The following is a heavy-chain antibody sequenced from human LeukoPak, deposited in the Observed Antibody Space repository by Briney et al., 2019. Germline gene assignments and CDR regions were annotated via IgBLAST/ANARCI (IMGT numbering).Heavy chain of an antibody. CDR2: INPNSGGT. Sequence: GASVKVSCKASGYTFTGYYMHWVRQAPGQGLEWMGRINPNSGGTNYAQKFQGRVTMTRDTSISTAYMELSRLRSDDTAVYYCARAKLYCSSTSCYDFDYWGQGTLVTVSS. V-gene: IGHV1-2*06. CDR1: GYTFTGYY. CDR3: ARAKLYCSSTSCYDFDY. D-gene: IGHD2-2*01. J-gene: IGHJ4*02.